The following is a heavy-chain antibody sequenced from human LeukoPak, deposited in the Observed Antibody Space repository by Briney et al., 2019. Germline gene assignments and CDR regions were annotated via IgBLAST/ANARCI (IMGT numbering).Heavy chain of an antibody. CDR1: GFTFRSYA. CDR3: AQDPLYHYYMDV. J-gene: IGHJ6*03. Sequence: GEALRLSCTASGFTFRSYAMNWVRQAPGGGLEWVSAISASGGSTYYADSVKGRFTISRDNSKNTLYLQMNSLRAEDTAVYYCAQDPLYHYYMDVWGKGTTVTVSS. V-gene: IGHV3-23*01. CDR2: ISASGGST.